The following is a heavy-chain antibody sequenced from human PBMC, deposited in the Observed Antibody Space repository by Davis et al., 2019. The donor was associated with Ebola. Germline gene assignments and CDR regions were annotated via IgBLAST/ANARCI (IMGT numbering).Heavy chain of an antibody. V-gene: IGHV1-8*01. CDR3: ARDSSGVVGANDFDY. Sequence: ASVKVSCKASGYTFTSHDINWVRQATGQGLEWVGWMNPNSGHTGYAQKFQGRVTMARNTSINTAYMELSSLRSEDTAVYFCARDSSGVVGANDFDYWGQGTLVTVSS. CDR1: GYTFTSHD. J-gene: IGHJ4*02. CDR2: MNPNSGHT. D-gene: IGHD1-26*01.